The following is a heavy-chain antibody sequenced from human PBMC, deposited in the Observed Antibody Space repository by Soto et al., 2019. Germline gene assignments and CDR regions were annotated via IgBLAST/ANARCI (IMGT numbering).Heavy chain of an antibody. Sequence: QAQLEQSGGEVQKPGSSVKVSCKASRVAFSKFIATWVRQAPGLGLEWVGGIIPIFGTANYAQKFQGRVTITSDESTSTSYMEVNNLRSEDTAVYYCAKVRYSSPMGYYYGMDVWGQGTTVTVSS. V-gene: IGHV1-69*01. CDR2: IIPIFGTA. CDR3: AKVRYSSPMGYYYGMDV. CDR1: RVAFSKFI. J-gene: IGHJ6*02. D-gene: IGHD6-19*01.